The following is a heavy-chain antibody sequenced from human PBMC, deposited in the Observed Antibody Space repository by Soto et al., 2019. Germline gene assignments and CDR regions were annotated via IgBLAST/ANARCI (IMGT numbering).Heavy chain of an antibody. CDR3: ARVPAARDAFDI. J-gene: IGHJ3*02. Sequence: SETLSLTCAVSGGSISSGGYSWSWIRQPPGKGLEWIGYIYHSGSTYYNPSLKSRVTISVDRSKNQFSLKLSSVTAADTAVYYCARVPAARDAFDIWGQGTMVTVSS. CDR2: IYHSGST. CDR1: GGSISSGGYS. V-gene: IGHV4-30-2*01. D-gene: IGHD6-6*01.